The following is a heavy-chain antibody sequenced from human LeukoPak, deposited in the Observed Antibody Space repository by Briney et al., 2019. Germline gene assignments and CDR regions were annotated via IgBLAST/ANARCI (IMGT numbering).Heavy chain of an antibody. J-gene: IGHJ4*02. CDR2: IYSGGST. CDR1: GFTFSSNY. Sequence: PGGSLRLSCAASGFTFSSNYMSWVRQAPGKGLEWVSVIYSGGSTYYADSVKGRFTISRDNSKNTLYLQMNSLRAEDTAVYYCARAPGSGWYSYPDGGFDYWGQGTLVTVSS. D-gene: IGHD6-19*01. V-gene: IGHV3-66*01. CDR3: ARAPGSGWYSYPDGGFDY.